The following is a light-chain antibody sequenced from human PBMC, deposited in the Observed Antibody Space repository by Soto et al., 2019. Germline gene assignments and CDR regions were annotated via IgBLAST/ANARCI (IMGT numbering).Light chain of an antibody. Sequence: EIVMTQSPASLSVSPGETATLSCRASQSVSGNLAWYQQKPGQAPRLLIYGASTRATGIPARFSGSGSGTEFTLTITSLQSEDFAVYYCQHYNNWPLTFGGGTKVESK. V-gene: IGKV3-15*01. CDR3: QHYNNWPLT. CDR2: GAS. J-gene: IGKJ4*01. CDR1: QSVSGN.